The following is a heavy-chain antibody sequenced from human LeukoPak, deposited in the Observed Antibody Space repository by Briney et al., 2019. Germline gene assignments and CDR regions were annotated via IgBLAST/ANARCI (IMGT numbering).Heavy chain of an antibody. Sequence: GASVKVSCKASGYTFTNYYIHWVRQAPGQGLEWMGIINPRTGSTSYSQKFQGRVTMTRDMSTSTVYMELSSLRSGDTALYYCARGVHVRVYDSNPHYGHYWGQGTLVTVSS. CDR1: GYTFTNYY. D-gene: IGHD3-22*01. CDR2: INPRTGST. J-gene: IGHJ4*02. CDR3: ARGVHVRVYDSNPHYGHY. V-gene: IGHV1-46*01.